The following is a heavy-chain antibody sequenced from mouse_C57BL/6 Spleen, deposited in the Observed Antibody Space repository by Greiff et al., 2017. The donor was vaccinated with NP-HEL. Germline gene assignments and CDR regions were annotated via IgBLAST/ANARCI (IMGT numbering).Heavy chain of an antibody. Sequence: DVKLVESGGGLVKPGGSLKLSCAASGFTFSDYGMHWVRQAPEKGLEWVAYISSGSSTIYYADTVKGRFTISRDNAKNTLFLQMTSLRSEDTAMYYCARDWEGWFAYWGQGTLVTVSA. J-gene: IGHJ3*01. V-gene: IGHV5-17*01. D-gene: IGHD4-1*01. CDR3: ARDWEGWFAY. CDR2: ISSGSSTI. CDR1: GFTFSDYG.